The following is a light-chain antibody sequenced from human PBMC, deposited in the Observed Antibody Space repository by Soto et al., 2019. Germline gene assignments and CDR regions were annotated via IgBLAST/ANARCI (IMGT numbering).Light chain of an antibody. J-gene: IGLJ2*01. CDR1: SSNIGSNA. Sequence: QLVLTQPPSASGTPGQRVTISCSGSSSNIGSNAVNWYQQLPGTAPKLLIYTNNQRPSGVPDRFSGSKSGTSASLAISGLQSEDEADYCCASWDDSLNGVVFGGGTKLTVL. CDR3: ASWDDSLNGVV. CDR2: TNN. V-gene: IGLV1-44*01.